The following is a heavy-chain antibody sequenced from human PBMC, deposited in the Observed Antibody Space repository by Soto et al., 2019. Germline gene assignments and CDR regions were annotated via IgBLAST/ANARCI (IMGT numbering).Heavy chain of an antibody. CDR1: GGSISSYY. D-gene: IGHD6-13*01. V-gene: IGHV4-59*08. CDR2: IDYSGST. CDR3: ASSSSWYRRYYFDY. Sequence: QVQLQESGPGLVKPSETLSLTCTVSGGSISSYYWSWIRQPPGKGLEWIGYIDYSGSTNYNPSLKIRVTISVVTSKNQFTRKLSSVTAADTAVYYCASSSSWYRRYYFDYWGQGTLVTVSS. J-gene: IGHJ4*02.